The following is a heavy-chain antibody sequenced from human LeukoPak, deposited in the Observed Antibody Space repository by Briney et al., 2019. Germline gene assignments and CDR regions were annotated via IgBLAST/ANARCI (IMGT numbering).Heavy chain of an antibody. CDR3: ARESYKYDTDYYYVRWIDY. J-gene: IGHJ4*02. CDR2: IYDSGST. V-gene: IGHV4-59*01. D-gene: IGHD3-22*01. CDR1: GGSISSYY. Sequence: TSETLSLTCTVSGGSISSYYWSWIRQPPGKGLEWIGFIYDSGSTNYNPSLKSRVTISVDTSKNQFSLKLRSVTAADTAVYYCARESYKYDTDYYYVRWIDYWGQGTLVTVSS.